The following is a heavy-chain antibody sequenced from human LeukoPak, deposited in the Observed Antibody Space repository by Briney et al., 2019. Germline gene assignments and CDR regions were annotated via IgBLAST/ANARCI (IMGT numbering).Heavy chain of an antibody. CDR1: GGSISSSSYY. D-gene: IGHD2-15*01. Sequence: PSETLSLTCTVSGGSISSSSYYWGWIRQPPGKGLEWIGSIYYSGSTYYNPSLKSRVTISVDTSKNQFSLKLSPVAAADTAVYYCARLEDFYYFDYWGQGTLVTVSS. J-gene: IGHJ4*02. CDR2: IYYSGST. V-gene: IGHV4-39*01. CDR3: ARLEDFYYFDY.